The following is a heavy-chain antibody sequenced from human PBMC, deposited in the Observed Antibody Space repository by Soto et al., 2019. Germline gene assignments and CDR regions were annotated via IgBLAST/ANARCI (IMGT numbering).Heavy chain of an antibody. CDR3: ARLGTYYDILTGP. V-gene: IGHV4-34*01. CDR2: INHSGST. D-gene: IGHD3-9*01. Sequence: QVQLQQWGAGLLKPSETLSLTCAVYGGSFSGYYWSWIRQPPGKGLEWIGEINHSGSTNYNPSLKSRVTISVDTSKNQFSLKLSSVTAADTAVYYCARLGTYYDILTGPWGQGTLVTVSS. CDR1: GGSFSGYY. J-gene: IGHJ5*02.